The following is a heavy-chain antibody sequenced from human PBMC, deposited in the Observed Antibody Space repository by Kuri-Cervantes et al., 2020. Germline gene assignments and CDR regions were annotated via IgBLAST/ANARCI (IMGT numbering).Heavy chain of an antibody. J-gene: IGHJ4*02. D-gene: IGHD3-9*01. V-gene: IGHV1-46*01. CDR2: INPSGGST. CDR3: ARGRQSRLRYFDWYRTYYFDY. CDR1: GYTFTSYY. Sequence: ASVKVSCKASGYTFTSYYMHWVRQAPGQGLKWMGIINPSGGSTSYAQKFQGRVTMTRDTSTSTVYMELSSLRSEDTAVYYCARGRQSRLRYFDWYRTYYFDYWGQGTLVTVSS.